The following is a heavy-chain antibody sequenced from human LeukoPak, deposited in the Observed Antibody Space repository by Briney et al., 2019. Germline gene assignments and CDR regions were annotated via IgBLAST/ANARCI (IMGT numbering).Heavy chain of an antibody. J-gene: IGHJ4*02. V-gene: IGHV4-39*07. CDR2: IYYSGST. CDR3: ARVVPNYYDSPKGYFDY. D-gene: IGHD3-22*01. CDR1: GGSISSSSYS. Sequence: KPSETLSLTCTVSGGSISSSSYSWGWIRQPPGKGLEWIGSIYYSGSTNYNPSLKRRVTMSVDTSKNQFSLKLSSVTAADTAVYYCARVVPNYYDSPKGYFDYWGQGTLVTVSS.